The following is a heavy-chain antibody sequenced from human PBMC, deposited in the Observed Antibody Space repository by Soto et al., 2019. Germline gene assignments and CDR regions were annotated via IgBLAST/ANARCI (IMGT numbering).Heavy chain of an antibody. V-gene: IGHV4-59*08. CDR3: ARHPPGYCSGGSCYSPYYFDY. Sequence: SETLSLTCTVSGGSISSYDWSWIRQPPGKGLEWIGTNYNPSLKSRVTISVDTSKNQFSLKLISVTAADTAVYYCARHPPGYCSGGSCYSPYYFDYWGQGTLVTVSS. D-gene: IGHD2-15*01. J-gene: IGHJ4*02. CDR1: GGSISSYD.